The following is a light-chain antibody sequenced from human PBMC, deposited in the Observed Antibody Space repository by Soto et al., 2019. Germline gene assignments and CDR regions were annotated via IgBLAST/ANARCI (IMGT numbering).Light chain of an antibody. J-gene: IGKJ2*01. CDR3: LQDYTYQDT. CDR2: AAS. V-gene: IGKV1-6*01. CDR1: QGIRYD. Sequence: AIQMTQSPSSLSASVGDRVTITCRASQGIRYDLGWYQQKPGKAPKLLIYAASSLQSGVPSRFSGSGSGTDFTLTISSLQPEDFATYYCLQDYTYQDTFGHGPRWIS.